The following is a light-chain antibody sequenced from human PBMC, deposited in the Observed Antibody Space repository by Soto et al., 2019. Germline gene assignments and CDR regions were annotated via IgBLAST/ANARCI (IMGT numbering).Light chain of an antibody. J-gene: IGKJ1*01. CDR1: QNIDKW. V-gene: IGKV1-5*01. CDR2: DAS. CDR3: QQYNTYQGT. Sequence: DIQMTQSPSTLSASVGDRVSLACRASQNIDKWLAWYQQKPQKAPKLLIFDASTLESGVPSRFSGSGAGTEFTLTISSLQPDDFATYYCQQYNTYQGTFGPGTKVDI.